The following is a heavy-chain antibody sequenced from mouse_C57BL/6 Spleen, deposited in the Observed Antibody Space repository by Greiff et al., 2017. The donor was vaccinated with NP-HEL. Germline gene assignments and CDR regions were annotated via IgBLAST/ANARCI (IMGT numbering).Heavy chain of an antibody. D-gene: IGHD2-1*01. J-gene: IGHJ3*01. CDR2: IDPEDGDT. CDR3: TTIYYGNYKFAY. Sequence: VHVKQSGAELVRPGASVKLSCTASGFNIKDYYMHWVKQRPEQGLEWIGRIDPEDGDTEYAPKFQGKATMTADTSSNTAYLQLSSLTSEDTAVYYCTTIYYGNYKFAYWGQGTLVTVSA. CDR1: GFNIKDYY. V-gene: IGHV14-1*01.